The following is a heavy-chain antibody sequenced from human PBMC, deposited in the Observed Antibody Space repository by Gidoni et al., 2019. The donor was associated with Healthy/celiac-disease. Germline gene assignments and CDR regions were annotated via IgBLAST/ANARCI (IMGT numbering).Heavy chain of an antibody. D-gene: IGHD2-2*02. J-gene: IGHJ6*02. V-gene: IGHV1-69*06. CDR1: GGTFSSYA. Sequence: QVQLVQSGAEVKKPGSSVTVSCKASGGTFSSYAIRWVRQAPGQGLEWMGGIIPIFGTANYEQKLQGRVTITADKSTSTAYMELSSLRSEDTAVYYCARDLVYCSSTSCYRARGYYYYGMDVWGQGTTVTVSS. CDR2: IIPIFGTA. CDR3: ARDLVYCSSTSCYRARGYYYYGMDV.